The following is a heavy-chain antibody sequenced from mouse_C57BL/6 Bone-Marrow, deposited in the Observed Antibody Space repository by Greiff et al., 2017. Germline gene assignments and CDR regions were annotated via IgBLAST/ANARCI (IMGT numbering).Heavy chain of an antibody. Sequence: VQLQQSGAELVKPGASVKMSCKASGYTFTSYWITLVKQRPGQGLEWIGDIYPGSGSTNYNEKFKSKATLTVDTSSSTAYMQLSSLTSEDSAVYYCHYYGSSYDYWGQGTTLTVSS. CDR3: HYYGSSYDY. CDR1: GYTFTSYW. J-gene: IGHJ2*01. V-gene: IGHV1-55*01. D-gene: IGHD1-1*01. CDR2: IYPGSGST.